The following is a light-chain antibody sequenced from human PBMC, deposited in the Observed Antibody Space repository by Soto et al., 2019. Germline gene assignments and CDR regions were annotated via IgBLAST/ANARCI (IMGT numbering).Light chain of an antibody. Sequence: QSVLTQPASVSGAPGQSITISFTGSSSDFGGYNYVSWYQQHHPGKDPKLMIYDVSNRPSGDYNRFSGSKSGNTASLTISGLQADDEADYYCSSYTTSSTVVFSGGTKLTVL. CDR2: DVS. CDR1: SSDFGGYNY. CDR3: SSYTTSSTVV. J-gene: IGLJ2*01. V-gene: IGLV2-14*03.